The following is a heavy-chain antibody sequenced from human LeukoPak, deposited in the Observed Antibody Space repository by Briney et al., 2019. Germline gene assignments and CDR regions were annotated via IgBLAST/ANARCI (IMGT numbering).Heavy chain of an antibody. V-gene: IGHV3-23*01. D-gene: IGHD6-13*01. J-gene: IGHJ6*02. CDR3: ARTIAQYSNSWLYFYYGLDV. Sequence: GGSLRLSCTASGFTFGSYAMSWVRQAPGKGLEWVSSISGGSEDTYYADSVKGRFTISRDNSKSTLNLQLNSLRAEDTAVYYCARTIAQYSNSWLYFYYGLDVWGQGTTVTVSS. CDR1: GFTFGSYA. CDR2: ISGGSEDT.